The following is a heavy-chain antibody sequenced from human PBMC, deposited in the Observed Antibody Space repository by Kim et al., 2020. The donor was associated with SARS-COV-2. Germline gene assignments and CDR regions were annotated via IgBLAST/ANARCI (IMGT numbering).Heavy chain of an antibody. D-gene: IGHD2-15*01. Sequence: ASVKVSCKASGYTFTSYDINWVRQATGQGLEWMGWMNPNSGNTGYAQKFQGRVTMTRNTSISTAYMELSSLRSEDTAVYYCARGTRLVVVVAATEDYYYGMDVWGQGTTVTVSS. J-gene: IGHJ6*02. CDR2: MNPNSGNT. V-gene: IGHV1-8*01. CDR1: GYTFTSYD. CDR3: ARGTRLVVVVAATEDYYYGMDV.